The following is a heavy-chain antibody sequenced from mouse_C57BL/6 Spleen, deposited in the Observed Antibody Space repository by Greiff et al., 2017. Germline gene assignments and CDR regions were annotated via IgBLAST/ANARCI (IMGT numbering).Heavy chain of an antibody. CDR1: GFTFSDYY. Sequence: EVQLVESEGGLVQPGSSMKLSCTASGFTFSDYYMAWVRQVPEKGLEWVANINYDGSSTYYLDSLKSRFIISRDNAKNILYLQMSSLKSEDTATYYCARGSRYFDVWGTGTTVTVSS. J-gene: IGHJ1*03. CDR2: INYDGSST. CDR3: ARGSRYFDV. V-gene: IGHV5-16*01.